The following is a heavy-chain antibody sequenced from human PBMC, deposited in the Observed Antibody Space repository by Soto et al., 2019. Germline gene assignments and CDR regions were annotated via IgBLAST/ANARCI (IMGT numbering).Heavy chain of an antibody. J-gene: IGHJ4*02. D-gene: IGHD1-26*01. CDR2: IKQDGSEK. CDR3: ARHPIVGATFFDY. Sequence: PGGSLRLSCAASGFTFSSYWMSRVRQAPGKGLEWVANIKQDGSEKYYVDSVKGRFTISRDNAKNSLYLQMNSLRAEDTAVYYCARHPIVGATFFDYWGQGTLVTVSS. CDR1: GFTFSSYW. V-gene: IGHV3-7*01.